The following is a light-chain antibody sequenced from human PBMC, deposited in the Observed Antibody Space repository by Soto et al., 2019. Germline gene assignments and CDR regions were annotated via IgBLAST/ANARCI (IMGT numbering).Light chain of an antibody. J-gene: IGKJ1*01. CDR1: QSVSSN. Sequence: EIVVTQSPATLSVSPGERATLSCRASQSVSSNLGWYQQKPGQAPRLLIYGASTRATGIPARFSGSGSATDFTLTISRLEPEDFAVYYCHHYGISPPWTFGQGTKVDI. CDR3: HHYGISPPWT. V-gene: IGKV3D-15*01. CDR2: GAS.